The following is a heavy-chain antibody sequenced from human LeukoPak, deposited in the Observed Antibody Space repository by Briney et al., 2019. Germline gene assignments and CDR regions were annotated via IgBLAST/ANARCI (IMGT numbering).Heavy chain of an antibody. J-gene: IGHJ4*01. CDR1: GGSISSYY. CDR2: IYHSGST. CDR3: ARDGYSSGWYTIDY. D-gene: IGHD6-19*01. Sequence: SETLSLTCTVSGGSISSYYWSWIRQPPGKGLEWIGYIYHSGSTNYNPSLKSRVTISVDTSKNQFSLKLSSVTAADTAVYYCARDGYSSGWYTIDYWGQGTLVTVSS. V-gene: IGHV4-59*01.